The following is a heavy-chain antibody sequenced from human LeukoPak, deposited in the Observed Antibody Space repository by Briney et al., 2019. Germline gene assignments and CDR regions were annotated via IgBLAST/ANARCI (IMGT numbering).Heavy chain of an antibody. CDR1: GGSFSGSNYY. CDR2: IFYSGTT. V-gene: IGHV4-39*01. J-gene: IGHJ5*02. Sequence: SETLSLTCTVSGGSFSGSNYYWGWIRQPPGKGLEWIGSIFYSGTTYYNPSLKSRVTIFVDTSKNQFSLRLSSVTAADTAVYYCARQWGGPSGLCFPPGRSWGQGTLVTVSS. CDR3: ARQWGGPSGLCFPPGRS. D-gene: IGHD2-8*01.